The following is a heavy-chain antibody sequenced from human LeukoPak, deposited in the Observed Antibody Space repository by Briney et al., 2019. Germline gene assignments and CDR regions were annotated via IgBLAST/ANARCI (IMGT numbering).Heavy chain of an antibody. V-gene: IGHV3-53*01. CDR3: ARSRENYYYYGMDV. J-gene: IGHJ6*02. CDR2: IYSGGST. D-gene: IGHD3-10*01. CDR1: AFIFSGHW. Sequence: PGGSLRLSCEGSAFIFSGHWMNWVRQAPGKGLEWVSVIYSGGSTYYADSVKGRFTISRDNSKNTLYLQMNSLRAEDTAVYYCARSRENYYYYGMDVWGQGTTVTVSS.